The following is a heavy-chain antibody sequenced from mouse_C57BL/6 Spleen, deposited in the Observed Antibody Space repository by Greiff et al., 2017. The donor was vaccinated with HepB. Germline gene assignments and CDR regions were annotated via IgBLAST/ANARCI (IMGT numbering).Heavy chain of an antibody. J-gene: IGHJ1*03. CDR3: ARDHDGYWYFDV. CDR1: GYSITSGYY. CDR2: ISYDGSN. V-gene: IGHV3-6*01. D-gene: IGHD2-3*01. Sequence: EVQLQQSGPGLVKPSQSLSLTCSVTGYSITSGYYWNWIRQFPGNKLEWMGYISYDGSNNYNPSLKNRISITRDTSKNQFFLKLNSVTTEDTATYYCARDHDGYWYFDVWGTGTTVTVSS.